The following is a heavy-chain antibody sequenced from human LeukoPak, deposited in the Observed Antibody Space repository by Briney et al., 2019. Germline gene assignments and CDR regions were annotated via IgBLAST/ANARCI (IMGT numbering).Heavy chain of an antibody. V-gene: IGHV3-30*02. CDR1: GFTFSSYG. D-gene: IGHD3-22*01. J-gene: IGHJ4*02. Sequence: GGSLRLSCAASGFTFSSYGMHWVRQAPGKGLEWVAFIRYDGGNKYYADSVKGRFTISRDNSKNTLYLQMNRLRVEDTAVYYCAGALNDSSGYYTFDYWGPGTLVTVSS. CDR2: IRYDGGNK. CDR3: AGALNDSSGYYTFDY.